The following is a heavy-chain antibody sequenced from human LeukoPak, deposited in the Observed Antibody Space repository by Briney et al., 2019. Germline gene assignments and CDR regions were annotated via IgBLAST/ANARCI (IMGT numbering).Heavy chain of an antibody. CDR1: GLTFSTYG. CDR3: AKDRGTSLCDAFDI. D-gene: IGHD6-25*01. CDR2: ISGSGGST. Sequence: GGSLRLSCAASGLTFSTYGMSWVRQAPGKGLGWVSVISGSGGSTYYADSVKGRFTISRDNSKNTLYLQMNSLRAEDTAIYYCAKDRGTSLCDAFDIWGQGTMVTVSS. V-gene: IGHV3-23*01. J-gene: IGHJ3*02.